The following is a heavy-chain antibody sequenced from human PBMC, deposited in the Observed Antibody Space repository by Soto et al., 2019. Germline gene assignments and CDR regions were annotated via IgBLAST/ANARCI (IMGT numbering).Heavy chain of an antibody. CDR2: IWYDGSNK. CDR1: GFTFSSYG. CDR3: ARSHCSGGSCYSGDLDY. V-gene: IGHV3-33*01. Sequence: QVQLVESGGGVVQPGRSLRLSCAASGFTFSSYGMHWVRQAPGKGLEWVAVIWYDGSNKYYADSVKGRFTISRDNSKNTLYLQMNSLRAEDTAVYYCARSHCSGGSCYSGDLDYWGQGTLVTVSS. J-gene: IGHJ4*02. D-gene: IGHD2-15*01.